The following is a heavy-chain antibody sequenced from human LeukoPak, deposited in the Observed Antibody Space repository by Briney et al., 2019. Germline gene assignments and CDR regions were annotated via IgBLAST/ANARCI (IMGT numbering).Heavy chain of an antibody. D-gene: IGHD3-22*01. CDR3: LDSSGYYAMYFQH. CDR1: EFTFSSYA. CDR2: ISGSGGST. Sequence: GGSLRLSCAASEFTFSSYAMSWVRQAPGKGLEWVSAISGSGGSTYYADSVKGRFTISRDNSKNTLYLQMNSLRAEDTAVYYCLDSSGYYAMYFQHWGQGTLVTVSS. V-gene: IGHV3-23*01. J-gene: IGHJ1*01.